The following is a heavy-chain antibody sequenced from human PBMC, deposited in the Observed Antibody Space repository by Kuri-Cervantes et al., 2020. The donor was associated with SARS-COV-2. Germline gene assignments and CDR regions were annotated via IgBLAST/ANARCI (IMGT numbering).Heavy chain of an antibody. J-gene: IGHJ3*02. CDR3: ARVRITMIVVADAFDI. CDR2: IYYSGST. CDR1: GGSISSGDYY. Sequence: LSCTVSGGSISSGDYYWSWIRQPPGKGLEWIGYIYYSGSTYYNPSLKSRVTISVDTSKNQFSLKLSSVTAADTSVYYCARVRITMIVVADAFDIWGQGTMVTVSS. V-gene: IGHV4-30-4*01. D-gene: IGHD3-22*01.